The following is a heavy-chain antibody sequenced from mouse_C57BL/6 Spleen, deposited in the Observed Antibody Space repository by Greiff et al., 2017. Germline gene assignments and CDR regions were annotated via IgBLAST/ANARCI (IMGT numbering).Heavy chain of an antibody. CDR2: INPSNGGT. V-gene: IGHV1-53*01. CDR1: GYTFTSYW. J-gene: IGHJ2*01. CDR3: ASAYYSNRYYFDY. Sequence: VQLKESGTELVKPGASVKLSCKASGYTFTSYWMHWVKQRPGQGLEWIGNINPSNGGTNYNEKFKSKATLTVDKSSSTAYMQLSSLTSEDSAVYYCASAYYSNRYYFDYWGQGTTLTVSA. D-gene: IGHD2-5*01.